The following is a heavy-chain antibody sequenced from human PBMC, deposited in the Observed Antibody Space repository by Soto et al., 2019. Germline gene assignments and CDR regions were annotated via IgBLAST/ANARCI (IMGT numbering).Heavy chain of an antibody. V-gene: IGHV3-21*01. D-gene: IGHD1-7*01. CDR2: ISSFSSYI. CDR3: ARAGISGTRNWFDT. Sequence: GGSLRLSCAASGFTFDPYSMNWVRQAPGKGLEWVSSISSFSSYIHYADSVKGRFTISRDNAKNSLYLQLNSLRAEDTAVYYCARAGISGTRNWFDTWGQGTLVTVSS. J-gene: IGHJ5*02. CDR1: GFTFDPYS.